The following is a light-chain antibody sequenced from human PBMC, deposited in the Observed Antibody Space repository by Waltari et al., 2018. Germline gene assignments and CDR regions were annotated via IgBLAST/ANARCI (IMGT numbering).Light chain of an antibody. CDR3: QQCHTFPKT. CDR2: KAS. Sequence: DIQMTQSPSTLSASVGDRVTIICRASQSISDWLAWYQQKPGKPPKLVISKASNLEEGVPPRFINLASGTEFSLTINSLQPDDFATYYCQQCHTFPKTFGQGTKVEMK. V-gene: IGKV1-5*03. J-gene: IGKJ1*01. CDR1: QSISDW.